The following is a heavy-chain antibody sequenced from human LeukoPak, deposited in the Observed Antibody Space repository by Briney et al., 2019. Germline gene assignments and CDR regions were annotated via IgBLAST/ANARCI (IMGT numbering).Heavy chain of an antibody. CDR3: ARPIIPLVVAATQELDY. CDR1: GGTFSSYA. CDR2: IIPIFGIA. J-gene: IGHJ4*02. Sequence: ASVKVSCKASGGTFSSYAISWVRQAPGQGLEWMGRIIPIFGIANYAQKFQGRVTITADKSTSTAYMELSSLRSEDTAVYYCARPIIPLVVAATQELDYWGQGTLVTVSS. V-gene: IGHV1-69*04. D-gene: IGHD2-15*01.